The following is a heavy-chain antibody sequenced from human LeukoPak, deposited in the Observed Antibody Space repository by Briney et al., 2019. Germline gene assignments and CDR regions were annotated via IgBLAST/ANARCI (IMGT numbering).Heavy chain of an antibody. CDR3: ARGGYDILTGSYRVRYYFDY. CDR1: GYTFTGYY. V-gene: IGHV1-2*02. J-gene: IGHJ4*02. Sequence: ASVKVSCKASGYTFTGYYIHWVRQAPGQGLEWMGWIDPNSGVTHYAQKFQGRVTMTRDTSISAAYTELSRLRSDDTAVYYCARGGYDILTGSYRVRYYFDYWGQGTLVTVSS. CDR2: IDPNSGVT. D-gene: IGHD3-9*01.